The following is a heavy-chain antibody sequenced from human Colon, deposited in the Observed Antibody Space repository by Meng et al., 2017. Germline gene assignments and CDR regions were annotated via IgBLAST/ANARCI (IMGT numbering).Heavy chain of an antibody. Sequence: VQLQGSGPRLVRPSETLSLPCTLLGGSVSSPSYYWSWIRQTPGKGLEWIGYVYYTGSTNSNPSLKSRVTISVDTSRNQFSLNLRSVTAADTAVYYCAREGGYDLNWFDPWGQGTLVTASS. CDR2: VYYTGST. CDR3: AREGGYDLNWFDP. CDR1: GGSVSSPSYY. V-gene: IGHV4-61*01. D-gene: IGHD5-12*01. J-gene: IGHJ5*02.